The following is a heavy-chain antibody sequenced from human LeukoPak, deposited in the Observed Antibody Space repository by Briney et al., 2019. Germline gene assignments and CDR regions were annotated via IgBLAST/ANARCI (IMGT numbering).Heavy chain of an antibody. D-gene: IGHD3/OR15-3a*01. CDR2: IYHSGST. J-gene: IGHJ4*02. CDR3: ARQTGSGLFILP. V-gene: IGHV4-38-2*02. Sequence: SVTLSLTCTVSGYSISSGYYWGWIRQPPGKGLEWIGSIYHSGSTYYNPSLKSRVTISVDTSKNQFSLKLSSVTAADTAVYYCARQTGSGLFILPGGQGTLVTVSS. CDR1: GYSISSGYY.